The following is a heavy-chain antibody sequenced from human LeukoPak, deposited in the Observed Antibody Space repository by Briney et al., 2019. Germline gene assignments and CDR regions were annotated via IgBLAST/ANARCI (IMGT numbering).Heavy chain of an antibody. Sequence: PSEILSLTCTVSGGSIGSYYWSWIRQPAGKGLEWVGHIYRSGSTNYNPSLKSRVTTSLDTSKNQLSLKVNSVTAADTAVYYCARTRYYYNSRSYGAPYYFDYWGQGTLVTVSS. J-gene: IGHJ4*02. CDR3: ARTRYYYNSRSYGAPYYFDY. D-gene: IGHD3-10*01. CDR1: GGSIGSYY. CDR2: IYRSGST. V-gene: IGHV4-4*07.